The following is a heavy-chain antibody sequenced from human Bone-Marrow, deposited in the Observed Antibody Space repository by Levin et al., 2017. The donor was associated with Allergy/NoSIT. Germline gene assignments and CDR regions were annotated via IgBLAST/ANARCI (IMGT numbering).Heavy chain of an antibody. CDR3: ARHLGRAYSSPFDY. CDR2: INPGDSET. D-gene: IGHD6-13*01. J-gene: IGHJ4*02. CDR1: GYSFTSYW. V-gene: IGHV5-51*01. Sequence: GASVKVSCKGSGYSFTSYWIGWVRQMPGKGLEWMGIINPGDSETRYSPSFQGQVTISADKSISTAFLQWSSLKASDTAMFYCARHLGRAYSSPFDYWGQGTLVTVSS.